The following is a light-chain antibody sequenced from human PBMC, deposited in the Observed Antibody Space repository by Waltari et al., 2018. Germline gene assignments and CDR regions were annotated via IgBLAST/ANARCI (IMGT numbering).Light chain of an antibody. J-gene: IGLJ7*01. Sequence: QSALTQPPSVSAAPGQRVTIPCSGGSSNIGNIYVSWYRQLPGKAPKRLNYENTERPSGMPGRISGSKCSTSATQDIAGLQAEDEADYYCGTWDSSLSGAVFGGGTRLTVL. V-gene: IGLV1-51*02. CDR2: ENT. CDR3: GTWDSSLSGAV. CDR1: SSNIGNIY.